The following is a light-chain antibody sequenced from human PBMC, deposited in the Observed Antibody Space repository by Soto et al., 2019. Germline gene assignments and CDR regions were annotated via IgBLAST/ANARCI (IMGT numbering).Light chain of an antibody. CDR3: QQSETYPLT. Sequence: DIQMTQSPSTLSPSVGDRVTITCRASQTISTWLAWYQHKPGKAPNXLIYDASTLMSGVPSRFSGSGSGTELTLTISSLQPGDGETYDCQQSETYPLTFGQGTRLEI. CDR2: DAS. V-gene: IGKV1-5*01. CDR1: QTISTW. J-gene: IGKJ5*01.